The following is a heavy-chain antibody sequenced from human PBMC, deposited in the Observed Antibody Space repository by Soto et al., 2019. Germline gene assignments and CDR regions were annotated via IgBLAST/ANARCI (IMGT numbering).Heavy chain of an antibody. V-gene: IGHV2-26*01. Sequence: QVTLKESGPVLVKPTETLTLTCTVSGFSLSNARMGVSWIRQPPGKALEWLAHIFSNDEKSYSTSLKSRLTISKDTSKSQVVLTMTNMDPVDTATYYYARRVEAFAYYYYMDVWGKGTTVTVSS. CDR3: ARRVEAFAYYYYMDV. CDR2: IFSNDEK. J-gene: IGHJ6*03. CDR1: GFSLSNARMG.